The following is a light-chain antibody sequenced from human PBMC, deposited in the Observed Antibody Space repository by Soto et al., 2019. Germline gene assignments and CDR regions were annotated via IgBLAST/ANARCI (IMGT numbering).Light chain of an antibody. V-gene: IGKV3-20*01. CDR1: QSVSSSY. Sequence: EIVLTQSPGTLSLSPGERATLSCRASQSVSSSYLAWYQQKPGQAPRLLIYGASSRATGIPDRFSGSGSGTDFTLTSRLEPEDFAVYYCQQYGSSRTFGQGTKVDIK. J-gene: IGKJ1*01. CDR2: GAS. CDR3: QQYGSSRT.